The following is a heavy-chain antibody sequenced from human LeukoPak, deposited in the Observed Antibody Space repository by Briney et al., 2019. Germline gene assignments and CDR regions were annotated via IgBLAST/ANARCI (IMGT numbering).Heavy chain of an antibody. CDR2: IYYSGST. Sequence: SETLSLTCTVSGGSMNNYFWTWNRQSPGKGLEWIGYIYYSGSTNYNPSLKSRVTISVDTSKNQFSLKLSSVTAADTAVYYCARVEIQLWAFDYWGQGTLVTVSS. D-gene: IGHD5-18*01. J-gene: IGHJ4*02. V-gene: IGHV4-59*12. CDR1: GGSMNNYF. CDR3: ARVEIQLWAFDY.